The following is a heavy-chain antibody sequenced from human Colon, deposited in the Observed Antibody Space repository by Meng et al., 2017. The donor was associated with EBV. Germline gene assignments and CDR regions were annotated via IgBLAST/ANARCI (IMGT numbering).Heavy chain of an antibody. CDR2: IHHSGSA. V-gene: IGHV4-30-4*01. CDR1: GGSMSSGNYY. J-gene: IGHJ4*02. CDR3: ASFDHIPRRNYFDY. Sequence: QLQLQESGPGLVEPSQTLSLTCTVSGGSMSSGNYYWSWIRQPSGKGLEWIGYIHHSGSAYYNPSLKSRVSISVDTSKNQFSLNLNSMTAADTAVYYCASFDHIPRRNYFDYWGQGTLVTVSS. D-gene: IGHD2-21*01.